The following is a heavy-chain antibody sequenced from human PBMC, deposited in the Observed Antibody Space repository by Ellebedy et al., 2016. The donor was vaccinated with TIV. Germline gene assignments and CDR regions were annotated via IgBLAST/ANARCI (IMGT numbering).Heavy chain of an antibody. J-gene: IGHJ6*02. CDR3: ARAADDLWIGNYYYYYGMDV. V-gene: IGHV3-33*01. CDR2: IWYDGSNK. CDR1: GYTFSNYG. D-gene: IGHD3-3*01. Sequence: GGSLRLXXAASGYTFSNYGMHWVRQTPGKGLEWVAVIWYDGSNKYYGDSMKGRFTISRDNSKNTLYLQMNSLRAEDTAVYYCARAADDLWIGNYYYYYGMDVWGQGTMVTVSS.